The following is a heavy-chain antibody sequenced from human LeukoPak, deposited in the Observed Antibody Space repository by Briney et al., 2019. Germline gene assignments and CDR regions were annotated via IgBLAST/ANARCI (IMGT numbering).Heavy chain of an antibody. CDR3: ATAGIAARRPFDY. CDR2: IKQDGSEK. V-gene: IGHV3-7*01. D-gene: IGHD6-6*01. J-gene: IGHJ4*02. CDR1: GFTFSSYW. Sequence: GGSPRLSCAASGFTFSSYWMSWVRQAPGKGLEWVANIKQDGSEKYYVDSVKGRFTIPRDNAKNSLYLQMNSLRAEDTAVYYCATAGIAARRPFDYCGQGNLVTVSS.